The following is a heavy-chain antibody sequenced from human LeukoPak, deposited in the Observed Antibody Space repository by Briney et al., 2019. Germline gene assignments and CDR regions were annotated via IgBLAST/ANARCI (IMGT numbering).Heavy chain of an antibody. J-gene: IGHJ4*02. Sequence: ASVKVSCKASGYTFTGYYMHWLRQAPGQGLEWMGWINPTNGGTNYAQKFQGRVTMTTDTSTNTAYLDLSWLTSDDTAVYYCARPRIESGGYYYGHWGQGTLVTVSS. V-gene: IGHV1-2*02. CDR1: GYTFTGYY. CDR3: ARPRIESGGYYYGH. CDR2: INPTNGGT. D-gene: IGHD3-22*01.